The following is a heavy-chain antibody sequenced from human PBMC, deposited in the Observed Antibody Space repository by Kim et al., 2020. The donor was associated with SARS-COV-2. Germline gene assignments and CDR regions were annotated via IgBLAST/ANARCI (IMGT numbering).Heavy chain of an antibody. Sequence: GGSLRLSCAASGFTFSSYAMHWVRQAPGKGLEWVAVISYDGSKKYYADSVKGRFTISRDNSKNTLYLQMNSLRAEDTAVYYCARPYSGSYFSAFDIWGQGTMVTVSS. D-gene: IGHD1-26*01. CDR2: ISYDGSKK. CDR1: GFTFSSYA. CDR3: ARPYSGSYFSAFDI. J-gene: IGHJ3*02. V-gene: IGHV3-30*04.